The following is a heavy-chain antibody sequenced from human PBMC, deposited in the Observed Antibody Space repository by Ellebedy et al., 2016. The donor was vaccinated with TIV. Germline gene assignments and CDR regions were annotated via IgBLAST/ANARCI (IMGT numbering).Heavy chain of an antibody. D-gene: IGHD5-12*01. CDR1: GVTFSSYA. CDR2: LSGSGGST. J-gene: IGHJ6*02. V-gene: IGHV3-23*01. Sequence: PGGSLRLSCAASGVTFSSYAMSWVRQAPGKGLEWVSSLSGSGGSTYYADSVKGRFTISRDNSKNTLYLQMNSLRAEDTAVYYCAKDYSGLRGLDVWGQGTTVTVSS. CDR3: AKDYSGLRGLDV.